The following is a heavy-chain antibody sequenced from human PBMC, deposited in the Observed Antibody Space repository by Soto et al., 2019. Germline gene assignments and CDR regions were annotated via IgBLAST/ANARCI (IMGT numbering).Heavy chain of an antibody. CDR3: AKGGWVVPAANYYYYYGMDV. CDR2: ISGSGGST. Sequence: GGSLSLSCAASGFTFSSYAMSWVRQAPGKGLEWVSAISGSGGSTYYADSVKGRFTISRDNSKNTLYLQMNSLRAEDTAVYYCAKGGWVVPAANYYYYYGMDVWGQGTTVTVSS. D-gene: IGHD2-2*01. V-gene: IGHV3-23*01. CDR1: GFTFSSYA. J-gene: IGHJ6*02.